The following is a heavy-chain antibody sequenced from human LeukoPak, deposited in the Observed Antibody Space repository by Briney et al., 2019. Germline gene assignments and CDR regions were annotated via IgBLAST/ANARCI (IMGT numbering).Heavy chain of an antibody. CDR2: INHNGNEK. CDR1: GFTFRSYW. J-gene: IGHJ6*02. V-gene: IGHV3-7*04. Sequence: GGSLRLSCAASGFTFRSYWMNWARQAPGKGLEWVACINHNGNEKYYADSVKGRFTISRDNAKNSLYLQMSNLRAEDTAVYFCARGGGLDVWGQGAMVTVSS. CDR3: ARGGGLDV.